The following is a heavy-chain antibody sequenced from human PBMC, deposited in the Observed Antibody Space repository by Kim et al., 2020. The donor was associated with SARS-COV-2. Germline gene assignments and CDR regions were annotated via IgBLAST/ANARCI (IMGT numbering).Heavy chain of an antibody. CDR3: TRSGCESDEAMGSFDY. Sequence: GGSLRLSCAASGFTVSSYYMRWVRQAPGKGLEWVAVIYYDGSTKYEADVMGGLSIICRNNYKNTQYQQMNSMREEDAADYCWTRSGCESDEAMGSFDY. D-gene: IGHD5-18*01. V-gene: IGHV3-30*03. CDR1: GFTVSSYY. CDR2: IYYDGSTK. J-gene: IGHJ4*01.